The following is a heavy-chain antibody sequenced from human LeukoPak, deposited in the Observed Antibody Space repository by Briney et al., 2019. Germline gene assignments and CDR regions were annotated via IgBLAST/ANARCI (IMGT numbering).Heavy chain of an antibody. Sequence: GESLKISCKASGYTFTNYWIGWVRQMPGKGLEWMGIIYPDDSDTKYSPSFQGHVTISVDESISTAYLQWSSLKASDTAIYYCARHKVGGDSSSGYEYYYYMDVWGKGTAVTVFS. D-gene: IGHD3-3*01. CDR2: IYPDDSDT. CDR3: ARHKVGGDSSSGYEYYYYMDV. V-gene: IGHV5-51*01. J-gene: IGHJ6*03. CDR1: GYTFTNYW.